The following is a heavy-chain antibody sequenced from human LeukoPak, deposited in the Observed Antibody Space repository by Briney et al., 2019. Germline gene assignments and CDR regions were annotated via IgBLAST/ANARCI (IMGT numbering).Heavy chain of an antibody. CDR1: GYTFTSYG. D-gene: IGHD3-10*01. CDR3: ARVDGSESYYNPGDY. V-gene: IGHV1-18*01. Sequence: GASVKVSCKASGYTFTSYGISWVRQAPGQGLEWMGWISAYNGNTNYAQKLQGRVTMTTDTSTSTAYMELRSLRSDDTAVYYCARVDGSESYYNPGDYWGQGTLVTVSS. CDR2: ISAYNGNT. J-gene: IGHJ4*02.